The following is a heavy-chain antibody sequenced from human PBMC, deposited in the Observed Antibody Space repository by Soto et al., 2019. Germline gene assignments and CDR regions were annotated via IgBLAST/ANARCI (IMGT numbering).Heavy chain of an antibody. CDR3: ARDQEVMVRAGFDP. Sequence: ASVKVSCKASGYTFTRYYMHWVRQAPGQGLEWMGIINPSGGSTSYAQKFQGRVTMTRDTSTITVYMELSSLTSEDTAVYYCARDQEVMVRAGFDPWGQGTLVTVSS. V-gene: IGHV1-46*01. D-gene: IGHD3-10*01. J-gene: IGHJ5*02. CDR2: INPSGGST. CDR1: GYTFTRYY.